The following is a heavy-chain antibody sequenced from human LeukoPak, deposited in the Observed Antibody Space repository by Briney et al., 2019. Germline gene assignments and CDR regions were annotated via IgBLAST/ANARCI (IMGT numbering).Heavy chain of an antibody. Sequence: GGSLRLSCAASGFTFSSYAMSWVRQAPGKGLEWVSAISGSGGSTYYADSVKGRFTISRDNSKNTLYLQMNSLRAEDTAVYYCARGYSYGYYYYYYMDVWGKGTTVTVSS. CDR2: ISGSGGST. D-gene: IGHD5-18*01. J-gene: IGHJ6*03. V-gene: IGHV3-23*01. CDR3: ARGYSYGYYYYYYMDV. CDR1: GFTFSSYA.